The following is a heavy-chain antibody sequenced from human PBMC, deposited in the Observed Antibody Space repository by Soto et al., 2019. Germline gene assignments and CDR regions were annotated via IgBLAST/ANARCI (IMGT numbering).Heavy chain of an antibody. Sequence: SXRLSCVASVFAFSSYEIIWVRLAPGKGLEWVSYISSSGNTIYYADSVKGRFTISRDNAKNSLFLQMNSLRAEDTATYHCERIKGVWGPRNWFDPWGQGTLVTVYS. CDR1: VFAFSSYE. CDR2: ISSSGNTI. CDR3: ERIKGVWGPRNWFDP. V-gene: IGHV3-48*03. J-gene: IGHJ5*02. D-gene: IGHD3-16*01.